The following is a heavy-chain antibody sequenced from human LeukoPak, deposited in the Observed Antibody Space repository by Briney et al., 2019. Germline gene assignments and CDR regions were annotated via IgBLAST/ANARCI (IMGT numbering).Heavy chain of an antibody. CDR1: GGSISSYY. J-gene: IGHJ4*02. V-gene: IGHV4-59*12. CDR2: IYYSGST. Sequence: SETLSLTCTVSGGSISSYYWSWIRQPPGKGLEWIGYIYYSGSTNYNPSLKSRATISVDTSKNQFSLKLSSVTAADTAVYYCAREGYGYSKDYWGQGTLVTVSS. D-gene: IGHD5-18*01. CDR3: AREGYGYSKDY.